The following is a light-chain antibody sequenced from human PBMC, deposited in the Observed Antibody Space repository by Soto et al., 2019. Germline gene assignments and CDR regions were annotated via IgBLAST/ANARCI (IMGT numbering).Light chain of an antibody. CDR3: QQYNTSPIT. J-gene: IGKJ4*01. CDR2: GAS. V-gene: IGKV3-15*01. CDR1: QGVSRK. Sequence: DIVMTQSPATLSVAPGERVTFSCRASQGVSRKLAWYQHKPGQAPRLLISGASTGATGIPARFSGSGSGTEFTITISSLQHADCENYYCQQYNTSPITFGGGDQGGYQ.